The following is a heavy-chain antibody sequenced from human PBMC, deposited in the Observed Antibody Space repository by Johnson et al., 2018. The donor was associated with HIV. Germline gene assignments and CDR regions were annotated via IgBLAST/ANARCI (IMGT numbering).Heavy chain of an antibody. D-gene: IGHD1-26*01. J-gene: IGHJ3*02. Sequence: QVQLVESGGGVVQPGKSLRLSCAASGFTFSTYAVHWVRQAPGKGLEWVAVLSYDGSIKYYADSVRGRFTISRDNSKNTLYLQMNSLRAEDTAVYYCARSYSGSTWDAFDIWGQGTMVTASS. V-gene: IGHV3-30*04. CDR1: GFTFSTYA. CDR2: LSYDGSIK. CDR3: ARSYSGSTWDAFDI.